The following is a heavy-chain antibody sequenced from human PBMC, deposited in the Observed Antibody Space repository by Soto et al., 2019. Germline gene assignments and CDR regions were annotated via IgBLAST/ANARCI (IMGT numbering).Heavy chain of an antibody. CDR3: ARGQRFYDWFDP. V-gene: IGHV4-4*07. D-gene: IGHD3-3*01. CDR1: GGTLSGYY. J-gene: IGHJ5*02. CDR2: IYSSGIT. Sequence: SETLSLTCTVTGGTLSGYYCTWIRQSAGGGLEWIGRIYSSGITNYNPSLKSRVTISLGTSMSHFSLMLRSVSAEDTAVYYCARGQRFYDWFDPWGQGTLVTVSS.